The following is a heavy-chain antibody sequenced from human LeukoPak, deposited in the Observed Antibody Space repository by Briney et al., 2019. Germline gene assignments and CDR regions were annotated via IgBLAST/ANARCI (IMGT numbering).Heavy chain of an antibody. D-gene: IGHD4-17*01. J-gene: IGHJ1*01. Sequence: GGSLKLSCAASGFTLSGSGIHWVRQASGKGLEWVGRIRSKAHNYATEYAASVKGRFTISRDDSKNTAYLQMDSLKTEDTAVYFCSSLGGSGDYYGEYFQHWGQGTLVTVSS. V-gene: IGHV3-73*01. CDR2: IRSKAHNYAT. CDR3: SSLGGSGDYYGEYFQH. CDR1: GFTLSGSG.